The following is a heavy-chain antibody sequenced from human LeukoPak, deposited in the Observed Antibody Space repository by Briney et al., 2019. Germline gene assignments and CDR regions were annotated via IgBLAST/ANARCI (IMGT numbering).Heavy chain of an antibody. CDR2: ISWNSGSI. CDR3: AKAPSPGTGTTETYFDY. Sequence: GGSLRLSCAASGFTFDDYAMHWVRQAPGKGLEWVSGISWNSGSIGYVDSVKGRFTISRDNAKNSLYLQMNSLRAEDMALYYCAKAPSPGTGTTETYFDYWGQGTLVTVSS. CDR1: GFTFDDYA. V-gene: IGHV3-9*03. J-gene: IGHJ4*02. D-gene: IGHD1-7*01.